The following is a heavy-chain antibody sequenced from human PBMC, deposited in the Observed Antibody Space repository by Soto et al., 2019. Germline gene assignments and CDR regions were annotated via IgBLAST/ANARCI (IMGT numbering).Heavy chain of an antibody. Sequence: QEHLVESGGGVVQPGTSLSLSCAASGSIFRGYGMHWVRQAPGKGLEGVAGVWYDGSNKYYADYVKGRCTISRGNSKNMLYLQMDSLRAEDTAVYYCARDGIGGTVFRGFCDYWGQGTPVTISS. CDR3: ARDGIGGTVFRGFCDY. J-gene: IGHJ4*02. CDR2: VWYDGSNK. V-gene: IGHV3-33*01. D-gene: IGHD1-7*01. CDR1: GSIFRGYG.